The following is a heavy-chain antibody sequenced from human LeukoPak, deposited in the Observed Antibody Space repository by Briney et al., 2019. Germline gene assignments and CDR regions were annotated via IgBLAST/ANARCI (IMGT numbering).Heavy chain of an antibody. CDR1: GFTFSSYS. Sequence: PGGSLRLSCAASGFTFSSYSMNWVRQAPGKGLEWVSSISRSSNYKYYADSVKGRFTISRDNAKNSLYLQMNSLRAEDTAVYYCARSGYSSGRYYFDYWGQGTLVTVSS. J-gene: IGHJ4*02. V-gene: IGHV3-21*01. CDR2: ISRSSNYK. CDR3: ARSGYSSGRYYFDY. D-gene: IGHD6-19*01.